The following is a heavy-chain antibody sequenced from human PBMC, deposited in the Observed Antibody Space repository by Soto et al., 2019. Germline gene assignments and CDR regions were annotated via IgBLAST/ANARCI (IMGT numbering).Heavy chain of an antibody. CDR2: IYPGDSDT. CDR1: GYSFTSYW. D-gene: IGHD6-25*01. CDR3: ASTGNGYNRPDWFDY. Sequence: GESLKISCKGSGYSFTSYWIGWVRQMPGKGLEWMGIIYPGDSDTRYSPSFQGQVTISADKSISTAYLQWSSLKASDTAMYYCASTGNGYNRPDWFDYWGQGTLVTVSS. J-gene: IGHJ4*02. V-gene: IGHV5-51*01.